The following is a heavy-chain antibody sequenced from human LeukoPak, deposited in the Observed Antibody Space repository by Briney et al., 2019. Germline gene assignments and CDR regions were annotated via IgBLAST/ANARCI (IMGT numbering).Heavy chain of an antibody. D-gene: IGHD5-24*01. CDR2: IRYDGSNK. Sequence: PGGSLRLSCAASGFTFSSYGMHWVRQAPGKGLEWVAFIRYDGSNKYYADSVKGRFTISRDNSKNTLYLQMNSLRAEDTAVYYCAKPAGWVRDGYNTPDDAFDIWGQGTMVTVSS. CDR1: GFTFSSYG. J-gene: IGHJ3*02. V-gene: IGHV3-30*02. CDR3: AKPAGWVRDGYNTPDDAFDI.